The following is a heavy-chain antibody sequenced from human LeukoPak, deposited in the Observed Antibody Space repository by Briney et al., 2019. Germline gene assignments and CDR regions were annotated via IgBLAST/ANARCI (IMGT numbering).Heavy chain of an antibody. CDR1: GYTFTSYA. Sequence: GASVKVSCKASGYTFTSYAMNWVRQAPGQGLEWMGGIIPIFGTANYAQKFQGRVTITADESTSTAYMELSSLRSEDTAVYYCARVFLDSSGYYSRWGQGTLVTVSS. V-gene: IGHV1-69*13. J-gene: IGHJ4*02. CDR2: IIPIFGTA. D-gene: IGHD3-22*01. CDR3: ARVFLDSSGYYSR.